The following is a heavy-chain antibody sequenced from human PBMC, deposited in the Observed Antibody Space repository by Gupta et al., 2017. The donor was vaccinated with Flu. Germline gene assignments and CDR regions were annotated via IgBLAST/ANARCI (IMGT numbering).Heavy chain of an antibody. D-gene: IGHD3-22*01. Sequence: SGSTNYNPSLKGRGTISVDTSKNQFSLKLSSVTAADTAVYYCARGNRGRPRDYLANYYDSSGYPRKSYYFDYWGQGTLVTVSS. J-gene: IGHJ4*02. CDR2: SGST. V-gene: IGHV4-34*01. CDR3: ARGNRGRPRDYLANYYDSSGYPRKSYYFDY.